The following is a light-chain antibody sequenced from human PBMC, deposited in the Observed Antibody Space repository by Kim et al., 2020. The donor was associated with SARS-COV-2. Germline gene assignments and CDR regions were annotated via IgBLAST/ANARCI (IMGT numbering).Light chain of an antibody. Sequence: EIVLTQSPGTLSLSPGERATLSCRASQSVSSNYIAWYQQKPAQAPRLLIYGASSRATVTPDRFSGSGSGTDFTLTISRRGAEDFTVYYCQRYGGSPYTFGQGTKVDIK. CDR1: QSVSSNY. J-gene: IGKJ2*01. V-gene: IGKV3-20*01. CDR2: GAS. CDR3: QRYGGSPYT.